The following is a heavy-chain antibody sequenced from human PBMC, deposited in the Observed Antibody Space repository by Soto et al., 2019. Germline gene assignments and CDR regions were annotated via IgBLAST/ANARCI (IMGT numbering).Heavy chain of an antibody. CDR3: ATYVTFRGFDY. CDR2: IYHSGST. J-gene: IGHJ4*02. D-gene: IGHD3-10*02. Sequence: SETLSLTCAVSGGSISSDNWWTWFRQPPGKGLEWIGEIYHSGSTNYNPSLKSRVTISVDKSKNQFSLKLTSVTAADTAVYYCATYVTFRGFDYWGQGALVTVSS. CDR1: GGSISSDNW. V-gene: IGHV4-4*02.